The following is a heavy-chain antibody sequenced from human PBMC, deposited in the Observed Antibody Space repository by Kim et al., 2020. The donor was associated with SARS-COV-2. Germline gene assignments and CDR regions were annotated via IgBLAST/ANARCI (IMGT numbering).Heavy chain of an antibody. D-gene: IGHD3-10*01. CDR2: INHSGST. V-gene: IGHV4-34*01. CDR1: GGSFSGYY. J-gene: IGHJ6*02. CDR3: ARGFSYYGSGSAHPKISYGMDV. Sequence: SETLSLTCAVYGGSFSGYYWSWIRQPPGKGLEWIGEINHSGSTNYNPSLKSRVTISVDTSKNQFSLKLSSVTAADTAVYYCARGFSYYGSGSAHPKISYGMDVCGQGTTVTVSS.